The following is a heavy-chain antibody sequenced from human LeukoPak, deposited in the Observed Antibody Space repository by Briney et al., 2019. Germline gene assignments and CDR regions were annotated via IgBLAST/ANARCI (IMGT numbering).Heavy chain of an antibody. CDR1: GHTFTSYD. V-gene: IGHV1-8*01. CDR3: ARRAYDFWSGSQIYGMDV. D-gene: IGHD3-3*01. CDR2: MSPNSGNT. J-gene: IGHJ6*02. Sequence: ASVKVSCKASGHTFTSYDINWVRQATGQGLEWMGWMSPNSGNTGYAQKFQGRVTMTRNTSISTAYMELSSLRSEGTAVYYCARRAYDFWSGSQIYGMDVWGQGTTVTVSS.